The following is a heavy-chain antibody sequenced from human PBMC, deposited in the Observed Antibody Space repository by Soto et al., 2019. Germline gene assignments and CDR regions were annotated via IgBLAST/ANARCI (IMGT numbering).Heavy chain of an antibody. CDR3: ARGLKYYYGMDV. Sequence: ASVKVSCKASGYTFTSYDINWVRQATGQGLEWMGWMNPNSGNTGYAQKFQGRVTMTRNTSISTAYMELSSLRSEDTAVYYCARGLKYYYGMDVWGQGTPVTVSS. CDR2: MNPNSGNT. V-gene: IGHV1-8*01. CDR1: GYTFTSYD. J-gene: IGHJ6*02.